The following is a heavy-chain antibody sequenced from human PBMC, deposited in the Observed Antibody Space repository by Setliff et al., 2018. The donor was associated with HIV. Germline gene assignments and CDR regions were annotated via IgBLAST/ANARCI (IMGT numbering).Heavy chain of an antibody. V-gene: IGHV4-4*02. CDR2: LSPSGST. CDR3: ARGRKKTLAVSGTRYFDF. D-gene: IGHD6-19*01. J-gene: IGHJ4*02. CDR1: GDPISSDYW. Sequence: PSETLSLTCSVSGDPISSDYWWTWVRQPPGKGLEWIGELSPSGSTTYDPSLKSRITVSVGTSKNQFSLKLTSVTAADMGVYYCARGRKKTLAVSGTRYFDFWGQGTLVTVSS.